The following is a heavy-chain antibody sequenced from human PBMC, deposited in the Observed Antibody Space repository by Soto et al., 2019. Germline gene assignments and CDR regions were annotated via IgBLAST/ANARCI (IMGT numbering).Heavy chain of an antibody. CDR3: ASYHLNSYYYGMDV. J-gene: IGHJ6*02. V-gene: IGHV1-18*01. CDR1: SYTFTSYG. Sequence: QVQLVQSGAEVKKPGASVKVSCKASSYTFTSYGISWVRQAPGQGLEWMGWISAYNGNTNYAQKRQGRVTMTTDPSTSTAYMELRSLRSDDTAVYYCASYHLNSYYYGMDVWGQGTTVTVSS. CDR2: ISAYNGNT.